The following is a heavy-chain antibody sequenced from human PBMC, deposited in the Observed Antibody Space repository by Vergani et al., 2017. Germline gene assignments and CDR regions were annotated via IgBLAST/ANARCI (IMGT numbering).Heavy chain of an antibody. CDR3: ARGGVTMVRGVPDAFDI. Sequence: QVQLQESGPGLVKPSETLSLTCTVSGGPISSYYWSWIRQPPGKGLEWIGYIYYSGSTNYNPSLKSRVTISVDTSKNQFSLKLSSVTAADTAVYYCARGGVTMVRGVPDAFDIWGQGTMVTVSS. CDR1: GGPISSYY. J-gene: IGHJ3*02. CDR2: IYYSGST. D-gene: IGHD3-10*01. V-gene: IGHV4-59*01.